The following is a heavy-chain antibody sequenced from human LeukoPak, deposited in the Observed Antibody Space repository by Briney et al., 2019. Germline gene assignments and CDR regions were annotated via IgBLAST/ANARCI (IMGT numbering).Heavy chain of an antibody. CDR2: ISSSNSI. V-gene: IGHV3-21*01. D-gene: IGHD6-6*01. J-gene: IGHJ4*02. CDR3: AREESSSSGYYFDY. Sequence: GGSLRLSCAASGFIFSSYTMNWVRQAPGKGLECVSSISSSNSIYYADSVKGRFTISRDNAKNSLYLQMNTLRAEDTAVYYCAREESSSSGYYFDYWGQGTLVTVSS. CDR1: GFIFSSYT.